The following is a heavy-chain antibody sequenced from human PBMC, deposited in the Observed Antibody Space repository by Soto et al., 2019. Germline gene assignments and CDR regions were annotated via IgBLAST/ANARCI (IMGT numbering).Heavy chain of an antibody. D-gene: IGHD1-26*01. J-gene: IGHJ4*02. CDR1: GFPFSTYA. Sequence: EVQLLESGGGLVQPGGSLRLSCAASGFPFSTYAMNWVRQAPGKGLEWVSIISGSGDTTTYADSVKGRFTISRDNSKNTLYLQMDSRRAEDTAVYYCTIRGGSKVGYWGQGTLVTVSS. V-gene: IGHV3-23*01. CDR2: ISGSGDTT. CDR3: TIRGGSKVGY.